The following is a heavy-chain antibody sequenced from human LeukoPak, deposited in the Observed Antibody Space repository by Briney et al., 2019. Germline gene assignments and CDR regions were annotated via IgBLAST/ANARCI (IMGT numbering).Heavy chain of an antibody. CDR1: GYTFTGYY. V-gene: IGHV1-2*02. Sequence: ASVKVSCKASGYTFTGYYMHWVRQAPGQGLEWMGWINPNSGGTNYAQKLQGRVTMTRDTSISTAYMELTRLRSDDTAVYYCARERYYGSGSVYNRIDYWGQGTLVTVSS. CDR2: INPNSGGT. J-gene: IGHJ4*02. D-gene: IGHD3-10*01. CDR3: ARERYYGSGSVYNRIDY.